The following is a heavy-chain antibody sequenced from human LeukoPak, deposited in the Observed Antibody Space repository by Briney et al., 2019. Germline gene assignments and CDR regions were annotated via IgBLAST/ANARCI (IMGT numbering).Heavy chain of an antibody. CDR2: ISSSGTTI. J-gene: IGHJ4*02. V-gene: IGHV3-48*03. D-gene: IGHD2-2*01. Sequence: PGGSLRLSCAASGLTFTNSVMSWVRQAPGKGLQWVSDISSSGTTIYYADSVKGQFTISRDNAKNSLYLQMNSLRAEDTAVYYCARKYCSTTSCLFDNWGQGTLVTVSS. CDR1: GLTFTNSV. CDR3: ARKYCSTTSCLFDN.